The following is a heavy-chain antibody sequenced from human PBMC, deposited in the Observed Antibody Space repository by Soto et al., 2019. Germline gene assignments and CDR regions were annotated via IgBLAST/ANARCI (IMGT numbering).Heavy chain of an antibody. D-gene: IGHD3-10*01. Sequence: EVQLVESGGGLVQPGGSLRLSCAASGFTFSDHYMDWVRQAPGKGLEWVGRSKNKADSYTTEYAASVKGRFTISRDGSKNSLLLQMHSLKTEDTAVYYCTVWGSGNDFGAAWGQGILVTVSS. J-gene: IGHJ4*02. CDR3: TVWGSGNDFGAA. V-gene: IGHV3-72*01. CDR1: GFTFSDHY. CDR2: SKNKADSYTT.